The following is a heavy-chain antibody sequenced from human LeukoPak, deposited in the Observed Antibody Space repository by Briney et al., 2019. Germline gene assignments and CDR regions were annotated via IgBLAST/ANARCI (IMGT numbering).Heavy chain of an antibody. V-gene: IGHV1-3*01. CDR1: GYTFTSYA. D-gene: IGHD6-19*01. CDR2: INAGNGNT. Sequence: ASVKVSCKASGYTFTSYAMHWVRQAPGQRLEWMGWINAGNGNTKYSQKFQGRVTITRDTSASTAYMELSSLGSEDTAVYYCARKASGWYYYYGMDVWGQGTTVTVSS. CDR3: ARKASGWYYYYGMDV. J-gene: IGHJ6*02.